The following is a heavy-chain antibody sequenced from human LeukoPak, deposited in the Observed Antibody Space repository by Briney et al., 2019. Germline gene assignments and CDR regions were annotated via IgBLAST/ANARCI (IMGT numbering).Heavy chain of an antibody. Sequence: SETLSLTCTVSNVSINTYYWSWVRQSAGKGLEWIGRIHSSGITNSNPSLKSRLTMSVDTSKNQFSLKLRSVTAADTAVYYRARDRDSSGWYLNWFDPWGQGTLVPVSS. J-gene: IGHJ5*02. CDR3: ARDRDSSGWYLNWFDP. D-gene: IGHD6-19*01. CDR2: IHSSGIT. V-gene: IGHV4-4*07. CDR1: NVSINTYY.